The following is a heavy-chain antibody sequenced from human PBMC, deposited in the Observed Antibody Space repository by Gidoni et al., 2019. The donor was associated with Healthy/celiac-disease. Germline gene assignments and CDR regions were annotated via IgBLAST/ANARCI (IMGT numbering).Heavy chain of an antibody. V-gene: IGHV4-59*01. CDR2: IYYSGST. D-gene: IGHD5-12*01. CDR1: GGSISSYY. CDR3: ARYIVATSKRAFDI. J-gene: IGHJ3*02. Sequence: PGLVKPSETLSLTCTVSGGSISSYYWSWIRQPPGKGLEWIGYIYYSGSTNYNPSLKSRVTISVDTSKNQFSLKLSSVTAADTAVYYCARYIVATSKRAFDIWGQGTMVTVSS.